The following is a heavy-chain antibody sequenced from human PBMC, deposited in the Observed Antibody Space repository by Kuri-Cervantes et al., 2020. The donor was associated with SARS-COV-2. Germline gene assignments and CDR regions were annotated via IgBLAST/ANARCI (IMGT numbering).Heavy chain of an antibody. CDR3: ARGGIAARLVFDY. CDR1: GGTFSSYA. V-gene: IGHV1-69*13. J-gene: IGHJ4*02. CDR2: IIPMYDAT. Sequence: SVKVSCKASGGTFSSYAISWLRQAPGQGFEWMGRIIPMYDATDFAQKFQGRVTINADESTRTAYMELSSLSSEDTAVYYCARGGIAARLVFDYWGQGTLVTVSS. D-gene: IGHD6-6*01.